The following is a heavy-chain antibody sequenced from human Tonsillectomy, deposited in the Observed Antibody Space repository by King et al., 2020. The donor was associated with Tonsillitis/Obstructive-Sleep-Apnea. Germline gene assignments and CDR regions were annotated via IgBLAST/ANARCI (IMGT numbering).Heavy chain of an antibody. Sequence: VQLVESGAEVKKPGESLKISCKGSGYSFTNYWIGWVRQMPGKGLEWRGIIYPGDSDTRYSPSFQGQVTISADKYISTAYLQWSSLKASDTAMYYCARQDYYDSSPFIYWGQGTLVTVSS. J-gene: IGHJ4*02. CDR3: ARQDYYDSSPFIY. D-gene: IGHD3-22*01. CDR1: GYSFTNYW. V-gene: IGHV5-51*01. CDR2: IYPGDSDT.